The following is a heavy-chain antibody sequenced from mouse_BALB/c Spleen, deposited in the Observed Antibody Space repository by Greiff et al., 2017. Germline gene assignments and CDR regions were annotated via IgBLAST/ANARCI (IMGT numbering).Heavy chain of an antibody. V-gene: IGHV5-15*02. CDR3: ARDSYYRYEGDYFDY. CDR2: ISNLAYSI. Sequence: EVQVVESGGGLVQPGGSRKLSCAASGFTFSDYGMAWVRQAPGKGPEWVAFISNLAYSIYYADTVTGRFTISRENAKNTLYLEMSSLRSEDTAMYYCARDSYYRYEGDYFDYWGQGTTLTVSS. D-gene: IGHD2-14*01. CDR1: GFTFSDYG. J-gene: IGHJ2*01.